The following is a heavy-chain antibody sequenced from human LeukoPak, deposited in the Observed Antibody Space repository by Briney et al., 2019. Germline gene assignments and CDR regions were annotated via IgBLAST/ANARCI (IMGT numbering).Heavy chain of an antibody. CDR2: IRASGSNI. J-gene: IGHJ5*01. CDR3: ARDGGVSRNYYGNDVGSWFDL. V-gene: IGHV3-11*04. Sequence: GGSLRLSCAASGFTFRDLYLICLRQSPGKGLEGVSYIRASGSNIYYADSVKGRFTISRDNARNSVFLQMNSLRADDTAVYYCARDGGVSRNYYGNDVGSWFDLWGQGTLVTVSS. D-gene: IGHD1-1*01. CDR1: GFTFRDLY.